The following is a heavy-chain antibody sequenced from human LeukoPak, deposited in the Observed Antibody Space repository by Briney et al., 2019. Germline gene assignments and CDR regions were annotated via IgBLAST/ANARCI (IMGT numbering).Heavy chain of an antibody. CDR3: ARETVRGDPIDY. V-gene: IGHV4-38-2*02. Sequence: SSETLSLTCTVSGYSISSGYYWGWIRQPPGKGLEWIGSIYHSGSTYYNPSLKSRDTISVDTSKNQFSLKLSSVTAADTAVYYCARETVRGDPIDYWGQGTLVTVSS. J-gene: IGHJ4*02. CDR2: IYHSGST. CDR1: GYSISSGYY. D-gene: IGHD3-10*01.